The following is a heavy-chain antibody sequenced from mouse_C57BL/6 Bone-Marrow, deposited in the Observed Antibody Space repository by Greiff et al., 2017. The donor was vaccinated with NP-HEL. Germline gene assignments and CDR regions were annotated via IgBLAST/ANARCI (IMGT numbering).Heavy chain of an antibody. Sequence: VQLQQSGAELARPGASVKMSCKASGYTFTSYTMHWVKQRPGQGLEWIGYINPSSGYTKYNQKFKDKATLTADKSSSTAYMQLSSLTSEDSAVYYCAREGAAQAYYFDYWGKGTTLTVSS. CDR3: AREGAAQAYYFDY. V-gene: IGHV1-4*01. CDR1: GYTFTSYT. CDR2: INPSSGYT. J-gene: IGHJ2*01. D-gene: IGHD3-2*02.